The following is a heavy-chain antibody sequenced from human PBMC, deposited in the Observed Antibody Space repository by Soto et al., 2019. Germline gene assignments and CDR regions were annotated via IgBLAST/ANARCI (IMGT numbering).Heavy chain of an antibody. J-gene: IGHJ4*02. CDR1: GGSFSGYY. D-gene: IGHD5-12*01. CDR2: INHSGST. V-gene: IGHV4-34*01. CDR3: ARASIWWLRYYFDY. Sequence: LSLTCAVYGGSFSGYYWSWIRQPPGKELEWIGEINHSGSTNYNPSLKSRVTISVDTSKNQFSLKLSSVTAADTAVYYCARASIWWLRYYFDYWGQGTLVTVSS.